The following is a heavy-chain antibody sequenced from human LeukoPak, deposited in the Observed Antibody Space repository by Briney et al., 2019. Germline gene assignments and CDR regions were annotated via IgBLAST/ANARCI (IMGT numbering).Heavy chain of an antibody. Sequence: SETLSLTCAVYGGSFSGYFWSWIRQPPGKGLEWIGEINHSGSTNYNPSLKSRVTISVDTSKNQFSLKLSSVTAADTAVYYCARGRLQSSSWYHTPFDYWGQGTLVTVSS. J-gene: IGHJ4*02. CDR2: INHSGST. CDR3: ARGRLQSSSWYHTPFDY. CDR1: GGSFSGYF. D-gene: IGHD6-13*01. V-gene: IGHV4-34*01.